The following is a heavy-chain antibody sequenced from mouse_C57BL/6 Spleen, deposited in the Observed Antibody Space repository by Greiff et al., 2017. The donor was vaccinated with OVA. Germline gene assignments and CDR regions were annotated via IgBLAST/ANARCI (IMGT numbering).Heavy chain of an antibody. CDR1: GFTFSDYY. Sequence: EVQLVESEGGLVQPGSSMKLSCTASGFTFSDYYMAWVRQVPEKGLEWVANINYDGSSTYYLDSLKSRFIISRDNAKNILYLQMSSLKSEDTATYYCARAGAYYYGSSNWYFDVWGTGTTVTVSS. CDR2: INYDGSST. D-gene: IGHD1-1*01. CDR3: ARAGAYYYGSSNWYFDV. V-gene: IGHV5-16*01. J-gene: IGHJ1*03.